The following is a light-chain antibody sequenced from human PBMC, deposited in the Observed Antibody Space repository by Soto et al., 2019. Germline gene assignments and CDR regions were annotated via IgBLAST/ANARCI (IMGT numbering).Light chain of an antibody. CDR1: QSVTSY. V-gene: IGKV3-15*01. Sequence: EIVMTQSPATLSVSPGEKATLSCRASQSVTSYLAWYQQTPGQAPRLLIHGASARATDVPARFSGSGSGTEFTLTISSLQSEDFAVYYCQQYSNWPWTFGQGTKVEI. CDR2: GAS. J-gene: IGKJ1*01. CDR3: QQYSNWPWT.